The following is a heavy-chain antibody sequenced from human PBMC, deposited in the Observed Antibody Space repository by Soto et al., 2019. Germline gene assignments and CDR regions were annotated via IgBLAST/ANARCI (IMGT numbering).Heavy chain of an antibody. J-gene: IGHJ4*02. CDR1: GFSLSTNGVG. D-gene: IGHD6-13*01. Sequence: SGPTLVNPTQTLTLTCTFSGFSLSTNGVGVGWIRQPPGRALEWLALIYWDDDKRYSPSLKTRLTITKDTSKNLVLLTMTNMDPVDTATYFCAYRPRIAEPAHFDYWGQGILVTVSS. CDR3: AYRPRIAEPAHFDY. CDR2: IYWDDDK. V-gene: IGHV2-5*02.